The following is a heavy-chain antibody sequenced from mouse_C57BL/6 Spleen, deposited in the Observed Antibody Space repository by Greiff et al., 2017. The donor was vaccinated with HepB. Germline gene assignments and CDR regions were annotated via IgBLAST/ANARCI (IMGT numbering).Heavy chain of an antibody. CDR1: GYTFTSYW. Sequence: VQLQQPGTELVKPGASVKLSCKASGYTFTSYWMHWVKPRPGQGLEWIGNINPSNGVTNYNEKFKSKATLTVDKSSSTAYMQLSSLTSEDAAVYYCARSGYHYAMDYWGQGTSVTVSS. CDR2: INPSNGVT. V-gene: IGHV1-53*01. J-gene: IGHJ4*01. CDR3: ARSGYHYAMDY. D-gene: IGHD2-2*01.